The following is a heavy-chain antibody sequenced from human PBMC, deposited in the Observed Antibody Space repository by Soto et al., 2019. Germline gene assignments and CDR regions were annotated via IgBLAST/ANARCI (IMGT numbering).Heavy chain of an antibody. J-gene: IGHJ4*02. CDR1: GGTFSSYA. CDR3: AREGYSSSPDEPATYYFDY. Sequence: VASVKVSCKASGGTFSSYAISWVRQAPGQGLEWMGGIIPIFGTANYAQKFQGRVTITADESTSTAYMELSSLRSEDTAVYYCAREGYSSSPDEPATYYFDYWGQGTLVTVSS. D-gene: IGHD6-6*01. CDR2: IIPIFGTA. V-gene: IGHV1-69*13.